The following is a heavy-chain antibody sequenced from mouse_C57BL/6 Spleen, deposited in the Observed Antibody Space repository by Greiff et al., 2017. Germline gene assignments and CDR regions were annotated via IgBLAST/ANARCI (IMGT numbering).Heavy chain of an antibody. CDR2: INPNNGGT. D-gene: IGHD1-1*01. Sequence: EVKLQESGPELVKPGASVKIPCKASGYTFTDYNMDWVKQSHGKSLEWIGDINPNNGGTIYNQKFKGKATLTVDKSSSTAYMALRSLTSEDTAVYYCAKSSYYYGIPWLAYWGQGTLVTVSA. V-gene: IGHV1-18*01. CDR3: AKSSYYYGIPWLAY. CDR1: GYTFTDYN. J-gene: IGHJ3*01.